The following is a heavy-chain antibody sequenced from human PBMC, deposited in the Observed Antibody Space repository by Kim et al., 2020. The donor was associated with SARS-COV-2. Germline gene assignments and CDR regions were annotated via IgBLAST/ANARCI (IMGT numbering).Heavy chain of an antibody. V-gene: IGHV1-69*04. CDR1: GGTFSSYA. Sequence: SVKVSCKASGGTFSSYAISWVRQAPGQGLEWMGRIIPILGIANYAQKFQGRVTITADKSTSTAYMELSSLRSEDTAVYYCAREVTMVRGVIITSSGWFDPWGQGTLVTVSS. J-gene: IGHJ5*02. CDR3: AREVTMVRGVIITSSGWFDP. D-gene: IGHD3-10*01. CDR2: IIPILGIA.